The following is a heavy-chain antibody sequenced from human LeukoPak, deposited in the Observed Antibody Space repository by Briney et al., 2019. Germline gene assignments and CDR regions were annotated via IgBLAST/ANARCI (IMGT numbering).Heavy chain of an antibody. CDR1: GGSINNYY. CDR3: ARVDVSSGYYFIDY. Sequence: SETLSLTCTVSGGSINNYYWSRIRQPPGKGLEWIGYIYYSGSTNYNPSLKSRVTISVDTSKNQFSLKLSSVTAADTAVYYCARVDVSSGYYFIDYWGQGTLVTVSS. V-gene: IGHV4-59*12. D-gene: IGHD3-22*01. CDR2: IYYSGST. J-gene: IGHJ4*02.